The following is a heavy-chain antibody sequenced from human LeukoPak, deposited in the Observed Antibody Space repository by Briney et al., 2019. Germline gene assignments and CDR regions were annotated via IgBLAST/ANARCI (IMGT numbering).Heavy chain of an antibody. CDR1: GGSISSGSYY. Sequence: PSETLSLTCTVSGGSISSGSYYWSWIRQPAGKGLEWIGRIYTSGSTNYNPSLKSRVTISVDTSKNQFSLKLSSVTAADTAVYYCARVGDFALGPVGATTGPYDYWGQGTLVTVSS. CDR3: ARVGDFALGPVGATTGPYDY. V-gene: IGHV4-61*02. J-gene: IGHJ4*02. CDR2: IYTSGST. D-gene: IGHD1-26*01.